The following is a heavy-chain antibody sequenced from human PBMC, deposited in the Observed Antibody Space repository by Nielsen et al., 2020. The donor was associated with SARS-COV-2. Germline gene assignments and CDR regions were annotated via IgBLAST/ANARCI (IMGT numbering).Heavy chain of an antibody. J-gene: IGHJ4*02. Sequence: LRLSCTVSGGSISSGDYYWSWIRQPPGKGLEWIGYIYYSGSTYYNPSLKSRVTISVDTSKNQFSLKLSSVTAADTAVYYCARVGDYGDYVADYWGQGTLVTVSS. D-gene: IGHD4-17*01. V-gene: IGHV4-30-4*01. CDR3: ARVGDYGDYVADY. CDR1: GGSISSGDYY. CDR2: IYYSGST.